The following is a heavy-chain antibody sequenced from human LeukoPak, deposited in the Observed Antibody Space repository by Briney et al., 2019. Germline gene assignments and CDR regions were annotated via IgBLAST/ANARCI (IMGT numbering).Heavy chain of an antibody. CDR1: GYTFTGYY. V-gene: IGHV1-2*04. CDR2: INPNSGGT. CDR3: ARGSVAAAGPYNWFDP. Sequence: ASVKVSCKASGYTFTGYYMHWVRQAPGQGLEWMGWINPNSGGTNYAQKFQGWVTMTRDTSISTAYMELSRLRSEDTAVYYCARGSVAAAGPYNWFDPWGQGTLVTVSS. D-gene: IGHD6-13*01. J-gene: IGHJ5*02.